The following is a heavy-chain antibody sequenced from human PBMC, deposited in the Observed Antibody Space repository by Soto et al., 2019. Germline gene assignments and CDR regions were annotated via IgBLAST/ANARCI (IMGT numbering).Heavy chain of an antibody. CDR3: ARVSNSSRRYLSWIDP. V-gene: IGHV4-34*01. CDR2: INHSGST. J-gene: IGHJ5*02. D-gene: IGHD6-13*01. CDR1: GGSFSGYY. Sequence: PSETLSLACAVYGGSFSGYYWSWIRQPPGKGLEWIGEINHSGSTNYNPSLKSRVTISVDTSKNQFSLKLSSVTAADTAVYYCARVSNSSRRYLSWIDPPGQATLVSVSS.